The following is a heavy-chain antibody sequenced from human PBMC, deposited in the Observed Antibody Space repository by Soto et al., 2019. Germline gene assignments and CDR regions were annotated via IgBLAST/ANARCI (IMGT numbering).Heavy chain of an antibody. D-gene: IGHD3-3*01. V-gene: IGHV3-30*18. CDR3: AKNLYDFWSGYYYRDYYYYYGMDV. CDR1: GFTFSSYG. Sequence: QVQLVESGGGVVQPGRSLRLSCAASGFTFSSYGMHWVRQAPGKGLEWVAVISYDGSNKYYADSVKGRFTISRDNSKNTLYLQMNSLRAEDTAVYYCAKNLYDFWSGYYYRDYYYYYGMDVWGQATTVTVSS. J-gene: IGHJ6*02. CDR2: ISYDGSNK.